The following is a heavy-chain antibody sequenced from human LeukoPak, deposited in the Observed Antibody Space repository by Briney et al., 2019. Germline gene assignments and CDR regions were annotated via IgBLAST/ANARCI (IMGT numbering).Heavy chain of an antibody. CDR1: GGSFSGYY. Sequence: PSETLSLTCAVYGGSFSGYYWSWIRQPPGKGLEWIGEINHSGSTNYNPSLKSRVTISVDTSKNQFSLKLSSVTAADTAVYYCARVWNEDYFDYWGQGTQVTVSS. V-gene: IGHV4-34*01. D-gene: IGHD1-1*01. J-gene: IGHJ4*02. CDR3: ARVWNEDYFDY. CDR2: INHSGST.